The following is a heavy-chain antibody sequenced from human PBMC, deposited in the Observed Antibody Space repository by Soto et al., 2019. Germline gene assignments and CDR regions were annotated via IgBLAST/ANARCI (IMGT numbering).Heavy chain of an antibody. V-gene: IGHV3-48*01. J-gene: IGHJ4*02. Sequence: LGGSLRLSCAASGFTFSSNSMNWVRQAPGKGLEWVSYITSTSTNIYYADSVKGRFTISRDNSKNTLYLQMNTLRADDTAVYYCARGFPRRLIAAPFDYWGQGTLVTVSS. CDR1: GFTFSSNS. CDR3: ARGFPRRLIAAPFDY. D-gene: IGHD6-6*01. CDR2: ITSTSTNI.